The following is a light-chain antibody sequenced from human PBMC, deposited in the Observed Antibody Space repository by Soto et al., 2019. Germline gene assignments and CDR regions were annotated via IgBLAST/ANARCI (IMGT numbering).Light chain of an antibody. CDR2: DAS. Sequence: EIVLTQSPGTLSLSPGERATLSCRASQSVSNNYLAWYQQKPGQAPRLLIADASRRATGNPDRFSGSGSGTDFTLTISRLEPEDFAVYYCQQCARSPLTFGQGTKVEIK. J-gene: IGKJ1*01. CDR1: QSVSNNY. CDR3: QQCARSPLT. V-gene: IGKV3-20*01.